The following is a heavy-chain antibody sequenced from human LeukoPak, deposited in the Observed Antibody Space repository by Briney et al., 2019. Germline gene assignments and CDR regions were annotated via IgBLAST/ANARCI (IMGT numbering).Heavy chain of an antibody. CDR2: IYYSGST. V-gene: IGHV4-59*01. Sequence: PSETLSLTCTVSGDSISSYYWNWIRQPPGKGLEWIGYIYYSGSTKYNASLKSRVTISLDTTNHQFSLKLRSMTAADTAVYYCARSYSSGPFDLWGQGTLVIAS. CDR3: ARSYSSGPFDL. J-gene: IGHJ4*02. CDR1: GDSISSYY. D-gene: IGHD6-19*01.